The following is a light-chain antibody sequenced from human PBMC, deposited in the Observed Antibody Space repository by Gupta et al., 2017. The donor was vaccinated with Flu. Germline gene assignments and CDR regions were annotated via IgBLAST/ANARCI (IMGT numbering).Light chain of an antibody. CDR2: DAS. CDR1: QSVSSY. J-gene: IGKJ2*03. CDR3: QQRSNWPRSS. V-gene: IGKV3-11*01. Sequence: IVLTQHPATLSLSPGERATLSCRASQSVSSYLAWYQQKPGQAPRLLIYDASNRATGIPARFSGSGSGTDFTLTISSLEPEDFAVYYCQQRSNWPRSSFGQGTKLEIK.